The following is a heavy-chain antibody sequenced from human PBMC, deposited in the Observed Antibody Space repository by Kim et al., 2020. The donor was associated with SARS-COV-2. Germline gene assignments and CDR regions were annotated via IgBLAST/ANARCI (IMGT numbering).Heavy chain of an antibody. Sequence: GGSLRHSCAASGFSFSTSGMSWVRQAPGKGLEWVSAISLGGGTTYYADSVKGRFTISRDNSKNTLYLQLNSLTADNTGVYYCAKEIRPNDYWGQGTLVTV. J-gene: IGHJ4*02. CDR1: GFSFSTSG. D-gene: IGHD1-1*01. CDR3: AKEIRPNDY. CDR2: ISLGGGTT. V-gene: IGHV3-23*01.